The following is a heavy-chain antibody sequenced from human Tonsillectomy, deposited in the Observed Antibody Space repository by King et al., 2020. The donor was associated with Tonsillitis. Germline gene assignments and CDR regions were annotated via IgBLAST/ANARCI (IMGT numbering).Heavy chain of an antibody. J-gene: IGHJ5*02. V-gene: IGHV3-15*05. D-gene: IGHD1-14*01. CDR3: ASTLTGKWLGP. CDR1: GFAFNYVW. Sequence: EVQLVESGGGAVKPGGSLRLSCAASGFAFNYVWMHWVRQAPGKGLEWIGRVRSESDGGAVEYSTHFKDKIIISRDDSNKTVFLEMSSVKTEDTADYYCASTLTGKWLGPWGRGTPVIVSS. CDR2: VRSESDGGAV.